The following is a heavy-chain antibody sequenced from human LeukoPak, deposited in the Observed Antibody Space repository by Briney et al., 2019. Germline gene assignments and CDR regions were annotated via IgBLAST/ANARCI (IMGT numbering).Heavy chain of an antibody. Sequence: PGGSLRLSCAASGFTFRNYAIYWVRQAPGKGLEWVSGISGSGGDTYFADSVKGRFTISRDHSKNTVFLQMDSLRAEYTAVYYCAKTTAGNSSGRYPGWPVDYWGQGTLVTVSS. J-gene: IGHJ4*02. D-gene: IGHD6-19*01. CDR2: ISGSGGDT. CDR3: AKTTAGNSSGRYPGWPVDY. CDR1: GFTFRNYA. V-gene: IGHV3-23*01.